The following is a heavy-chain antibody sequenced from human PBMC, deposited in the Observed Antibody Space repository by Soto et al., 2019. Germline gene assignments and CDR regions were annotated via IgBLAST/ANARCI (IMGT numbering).Heavy chain of an antibody. Sequence: GASVEVSCKACGYTFASYAISWMRQAPGQGLEWMGWISAYNGNTNYAQKLQGRVTMTTDTSTSTAYMELRSLRSDDTAVYYCARDPPPPDYWGQGTLVTVSS. V-gene: IGHV1-18*01. CDR3: ARDPPPPDY. CDR1: GYTFASYA. J-gene: IGHJ4*02. CDR2: ISAYNGNT.